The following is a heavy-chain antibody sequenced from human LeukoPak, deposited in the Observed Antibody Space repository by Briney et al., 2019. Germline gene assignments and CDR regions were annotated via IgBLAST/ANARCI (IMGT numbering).Heavy chain of an antibody. J-gene: IGHJ4*02. V-gene: IGHV4-4*07. Sequence: SETLSLTCTVSGDSISSYYWSWIRQPAGKGLEWIGRIYTSGSTNYNPSLKSRVTMSVDTSKNQFSLKLSSVTAADTAVYYCASESGTTQDFDYWGQGTLVTVSS. CDR3: ASESGTTQDFDY. CDR2: IYTSGST. D-gene: IGHD1-7*01. CDR1: GDSISSYY.